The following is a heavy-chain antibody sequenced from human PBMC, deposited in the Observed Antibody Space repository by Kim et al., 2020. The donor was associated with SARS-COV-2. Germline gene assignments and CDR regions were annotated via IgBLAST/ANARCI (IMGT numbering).Heavy chain of an antibody. Sequence: GGSLRLSCAASGFTFSSYWMHWVRQAPGKGLVWVSRINSDGSSTSYADSVKGRFTISRDNAKNTLYLQMNSLRAEDTAVYYCARVPLRNYGSGSSYHFGMYYYYGMDVWGQGTTVTVSS. J-gene: IGHJ6*02. V-gene: IGHV3-74*01. CDR3: ARVPLRNYGSGSSYHFGMYYYYGMDV. CDR1: GFTFSSYW. CDR2: INSDGSST. D-gene: IGHD3-10*01.